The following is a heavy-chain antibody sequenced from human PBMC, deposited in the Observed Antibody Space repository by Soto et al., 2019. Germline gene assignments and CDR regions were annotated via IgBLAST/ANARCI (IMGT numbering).Heavy chain of an antibody. CDR3: ARGAATVNPGWFEP. V-gene: IGHV4-38-2*01. CDR1: GYSISSGYY. Sequence: TSETLSLTCAVSGYSISSGYYWGWIRQTPGKGLEWIASIYHSGSTYYNPSLKSRVTISVDTSKNQFSLKLTSVTAADTAVYYCARGAATVNPGWFEPWGKGIMVNVSA. J-gene: IGHJ5*02. CDR2: IYHSGST. D-gene: IGHD4-17*01.